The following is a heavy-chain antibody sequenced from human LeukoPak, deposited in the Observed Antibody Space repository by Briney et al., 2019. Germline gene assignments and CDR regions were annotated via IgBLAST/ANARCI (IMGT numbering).Heavy chain of an antibody. CDR1: GFTFSSYS. D-gene: IGHD2-15*01. CDR3: ARDSRSGGSCYSDY. V-gene: IGHV3-48*04. CDR2: ISSSSSTI. J-gene: IGHJ4*02. Sequence: PGGSLRLSCAASGFTFSSYSMNWVRQAPGKGLEWVSYISSSSSTIYYADSVKGRFTISRDNAKNSLYLQMNSLRAEDTAVYYCARDSRSGGSCYSDYWGQGTLVTVSS.